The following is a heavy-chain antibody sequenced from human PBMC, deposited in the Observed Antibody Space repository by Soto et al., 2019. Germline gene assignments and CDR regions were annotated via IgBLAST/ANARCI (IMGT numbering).Heavy chain of an antibody. CDR2: IIPIFGTA. J-gene: IGHJ4*02. CDR1: GGTFSTYA. Sequence: VKVSCKASGGTFSTYAISWVRQAPGQGLEWMGGIIPIFGTANYAQKFQGRVTITADKSTSTAYMELSSLRSEDTAVYYCARRGTSYGSGSYYPITYYFDYRGQGTLVTVSS. V-gene: IGHV1-69*06. CDR3: ARRGTSYGSGSYYPITYYFDY. D-gene: IGHD3-10*01.